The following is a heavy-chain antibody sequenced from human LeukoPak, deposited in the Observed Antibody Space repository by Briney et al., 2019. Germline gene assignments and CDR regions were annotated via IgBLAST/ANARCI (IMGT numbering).Heavy chain of an antibody. V-gene: IGHV4-59*01. CDR3: ARENPSGYYNRPIDY. CDR2: IYYSGST. Sequence: SETLSLTCTVSGGSISSYYWSWIRQPPGKGLEWIGYIYYSGSTNYNPSLKSRVTISVDTSKNQFSLKLSSVTAADTAIYYCARENPSGYYNRPIDYWGQGTLVTVSS. J-gene: IGHJ4*02. D-gene: IGHD3-22*01. CDR1: GGSISSYY.